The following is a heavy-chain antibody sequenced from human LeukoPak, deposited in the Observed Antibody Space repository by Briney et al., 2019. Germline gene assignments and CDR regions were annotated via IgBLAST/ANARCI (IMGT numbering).Heavy chain of an antibody. CDR2: INPNSGGT. CDR3: ARAGDQWLVQFAFDI. J-gene: IGHJ3*02. Sequence: ASVKVSCKASGYTFTGYYMHWVRQAPGQGLEWMGWINPNSGGTNYAQKFQGRVIMTRDTSISTAYMELSRLRSDDTAVYYCARAGDQWLVQFAFDIWGQGTMVTVSS. CDR1: GYTFTGYY. V-gene: IGHV1-2*02. D-gene: IGHD6-19*01.